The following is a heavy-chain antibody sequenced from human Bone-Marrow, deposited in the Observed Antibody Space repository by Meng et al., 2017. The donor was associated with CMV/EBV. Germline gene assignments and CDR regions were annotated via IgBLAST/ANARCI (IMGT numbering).Heavy chain of an antibody. J-gene: IGHJ3*02. CDR1: GGSFSGYY. CDR3: ARVTLARRQTHDAFDI. Sequence: SETLSLTCAVYGGSFSGYYWSWIRQPPGKGLEWIGEINHSGSTNYNPSLKSRVTISVDTSKNQFSLKLSSVTAADTAVYYCARVTLARRQTHDAFDIWGQGTRVTGSS. CDR2: INHSGST. V-gene: IGHV4-34*01. D-gene: IGHD4-23*01.